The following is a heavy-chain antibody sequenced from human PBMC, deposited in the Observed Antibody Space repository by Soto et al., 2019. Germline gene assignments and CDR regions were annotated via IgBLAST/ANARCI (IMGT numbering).Heavy chain of an antibody. CDR3: ARAGGSVTTWFDY. CDR1: GFTFSSYG. V-gene: IGHV3-33*01. Sequence: SGGSLRLSCAASGFTFSSYGMHWVRQAPGKGLEWVAVIWYDGSNKYYADSVKGRFTISRDNSKNTLYLQMNSLRAEDTAVYYCARAGGSVTTWFDYWGQGTLVTVSS. D-gene: IGHD4-17*01. J-gene: IGHJ4*02. CDR2: IWYDGSNK.